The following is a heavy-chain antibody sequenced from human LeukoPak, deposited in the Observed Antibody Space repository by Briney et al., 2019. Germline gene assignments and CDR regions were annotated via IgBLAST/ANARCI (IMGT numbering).Heavy chain of an antibody. D-gene: IGHD6-25*01. CDR1: GFTLSRHP. CDR3: ARDPRIAAAGTTAYDYFFHMDV. Sequence: GGSLRLSCAASGFTLSRHPIFWVRQAPGKGLEWVAVISHDGGNKYYTDSVKGRFTVSRDNSKNTVYMHMNSLRPNDTALYYCARDPRIAAAGTTAYDYFFHMDVWGKGTTVIVSS. V-gene: IGHV3-30*04. J-gene: IGHJ6*03. CDR2: ISHDGGNK.